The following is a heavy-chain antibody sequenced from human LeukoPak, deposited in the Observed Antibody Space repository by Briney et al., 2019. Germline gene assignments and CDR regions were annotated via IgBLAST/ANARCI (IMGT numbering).Heavy chain of an antibody. V-gene: IGHV3-30*09. CDR2: ISSDGTDE. J-gene: IGHJ4*02. Sequence: GGSLRLSCAASGFTFSRFALYWVRQAPGKGLEWVAVISSDGTDEYYADSVKGRFVISRDNFKNMVYLQMNSLRTEDTAVYYCARGDSYFDYWGQGTLVTVSS. CDR3: ARGDSYFDY. CDR1: GFTFSRFA.